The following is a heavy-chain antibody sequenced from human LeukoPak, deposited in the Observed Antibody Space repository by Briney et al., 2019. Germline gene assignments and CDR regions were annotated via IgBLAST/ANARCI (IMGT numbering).Heavy chain of an antibody. V-gene: IGHV3-20*04. CDR2: INWNGGST. CDR3: AKDIIPRMVATLDY. CDR1: GFTFGDYG. D-gene: IGHD5-12*01. J-gene: IGHJ4*02. Sequence: GGSLRLSCAASGFTFGDYGMSWVRQVPGKGLEWVSGINWNGGSTGYVDSVKGRFTISRDNAKNSLYLQMNSLRTEDTAVYYCAKDIIPRMVATLDYWGQGTLVTVS.